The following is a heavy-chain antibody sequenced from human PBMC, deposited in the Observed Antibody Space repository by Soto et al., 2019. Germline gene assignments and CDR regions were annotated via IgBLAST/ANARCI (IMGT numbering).Heavy chain of an antibody. V-gene: IGHV1-2*02. J-gene: IGHJ5*02. D-gene: IGHD1-1*01. CDR2: INPNSGGT. CDR1: GYTLTAYY. CDR3: ATVASTNSAGRFDP. Sequence: GASVKVSCKTSGYTLTAYYIHWVRQAPGQGLEWMGWINPNSGGTKYAQKFQDRVTMTRDTSIRTAYMELSRLGSDDTAFYYCATVASTNSAGRFDPWGQGTLVTVSS.